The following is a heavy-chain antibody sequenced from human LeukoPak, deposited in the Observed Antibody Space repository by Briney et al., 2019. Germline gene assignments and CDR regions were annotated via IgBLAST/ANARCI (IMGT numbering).Heavy chain of an antibody. CDR2: IIPILGIA. D-gene: IGHD3-22*01. CDR3: AGRGPYYDSSGYID. V-gene: IGHV1-69*04. Sequence: SVTVSCKASGGTFSSYAISWVRQAPGQGLEWMGRIIPILGIANYAQKFQGRVTITADKSTSTAYMELSSLRSEDTAVYYCAGRGPYYDSSGYIDWGQGTLVTVSS. CDR1: GGTFSSYA. J-gene: IGHJ4*02.